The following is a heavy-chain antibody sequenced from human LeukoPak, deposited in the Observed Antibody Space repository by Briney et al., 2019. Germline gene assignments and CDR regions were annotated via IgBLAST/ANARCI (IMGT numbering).Heavy chain of an antibody. CDR2: INHSGST. D-gene: IGHD3-22*01. CDR3: ARGLYYYDSSGYYYVPNPYYFDY. Sequence: SETLSLTCAVYGGSFSGYYWSWIRQPPGKGLEWIGEINHSGSTNYNPSLKSRVTISVDTSKKQFSLKLSSVTAADTAVYYCARGLYYYDSSGYYYVPNPYYFDYWGQGTLVTVSS. V-gene: IGHV4-34*01. CDR1: GGSFSGYY. J-gene: IGHJ4*02.